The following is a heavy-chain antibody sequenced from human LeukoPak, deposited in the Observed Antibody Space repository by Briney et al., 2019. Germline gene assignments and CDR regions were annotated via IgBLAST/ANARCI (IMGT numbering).Heavy chain of an antibody. CDR2: ISSGSGSI. D-gene: IGHD3-10*01. CDR3: ARDGSGPNWFDP. CDR1: GFAFSRYS. V-gene: IGHV3-48*04. Sequence: PGGSLRLSCAASGFAFSRYSMNWVRQAPGKGLEWIAYISSGSGSIFYADSVKGRFTISRDNAKNSLYLQMSSLRAEDTAVYYCARDGSGPNWFDPWGQGTLVTVSS. J-gene: IGHJ5*02.